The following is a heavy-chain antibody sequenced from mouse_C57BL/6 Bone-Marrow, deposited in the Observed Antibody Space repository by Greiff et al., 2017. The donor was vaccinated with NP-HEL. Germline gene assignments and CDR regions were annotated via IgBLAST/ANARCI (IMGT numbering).Heavy chain of an antibody. CDR2: IDPSDSET. CDR3: ARPGGYDDDYYAMDY. D-gene: IGHD2-2*01. V-gene: IGHV1-52*01. J-gene: IGHJ4*01. CDR1: GYTFTSYW. Sequence: QVQLKQPGAELVRPGSSVKLSCKASGYTFTSYWMHWVKQRPIQGLEWIGNIDPSDSETHYNQKFKDKATLTVDKSSSTAYMQLSSLTSEDSAVYYCARPGGYDDDYYAMDYWGQGTSVTVSS.